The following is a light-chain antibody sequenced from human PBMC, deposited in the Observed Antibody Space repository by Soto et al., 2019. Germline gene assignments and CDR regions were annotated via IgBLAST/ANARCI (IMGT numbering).Light chain of an antibody. CDR2: DVN. Sequence: QSALTQPRSVSGSPGQSVTISCTGTTSDLGAYNYVSWYQQHPGKAPKRMIYDVNARPSGVPDRFSGSKSGNTASLTISGLRPEDEADYYCVAWDDNLSSRVFGGGTKVTVL. CDR3: VAWDDNLSSRV. V-gene: IGLV2-11*01. CDR1: TSDLGAYNY. J-gene: IGLJ3*02.